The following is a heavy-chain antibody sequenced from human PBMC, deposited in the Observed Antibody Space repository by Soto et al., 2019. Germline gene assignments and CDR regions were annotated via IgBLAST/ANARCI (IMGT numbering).Heavy chain of an antibody. CDR2: INSDGRRT. V-gene: IGHV3-74*01. Sequence: EVQLVESGGGLVQPGGSRGLSCAASGFTFSNYWLHWVRQAPGKGRVWVSRINSDGRRTNYADSVKGRFTISRDNAKDTLYLQMNSLRVEDTAVYFCARVAVGYYYMDVWGKGDTVTVS. CDR1: GFTFSNYW. CDR3: ARVAVGYYYMDV. J-gene: IGHJ6*03.